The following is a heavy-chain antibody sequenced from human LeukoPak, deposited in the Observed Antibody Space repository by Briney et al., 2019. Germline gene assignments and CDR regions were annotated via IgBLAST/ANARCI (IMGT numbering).Heavy chain of an antibody. CDR3: ARGALLLWFGELSAHDAFDI. V-gene: IGHV4-34*01. Sequence: SSETLSLTCAVYGGSFSGYYWSWIRQPSGKGLEWIGEINHSGSTNYNPSLKSRVTTSVDTSKNQFSLKLSSVTAADTAVYYCARGALLLWFGELSAHDAFDIWGQGTMVTVSS. J-gene: IGHJ3*02. CDR2: INHSGST. CDR1: GGSFSGYY. D-gene: IGHD3-10*01.